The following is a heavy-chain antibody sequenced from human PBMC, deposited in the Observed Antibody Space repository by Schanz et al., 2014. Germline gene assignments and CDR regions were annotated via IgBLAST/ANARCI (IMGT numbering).Heavy chain of an antibody. CDR1: GFPFNEYG. CDR2: ISWNSGSI. D-gene: IGHD6-6*01. Sequence: EVQLVESGGGLVQPGRSLRLSCAASGFPFNEYGMLWVRQAPGKGLEWVSSISWNSGSIDYADSVKGRFTISRDNAKNSLYLEMNSLRAGDTAFYHCARGSSASLSRVWFDLWGQGTLVTVSS. V-gene: IGHV3-9*01. J-gene: IGHJ5*02. CDR3: ARGSSASLSRVWFDL.